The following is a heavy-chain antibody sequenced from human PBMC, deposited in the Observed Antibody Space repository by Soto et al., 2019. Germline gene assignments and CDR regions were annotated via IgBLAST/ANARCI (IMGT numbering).Heavy chain of an antibody. D-gene: IGHD1-1*01. V-gene: IGHV3-74*01. CDR3: ARDLSGDTTPYFDL. Sequence: RLSCAASGFAFSSYWMHWVRQTPGKGPVWVSRIYNDGSRTAYADSVKGRFTISRDNAKNTMYLQMSSLTVEDTAVYYCARDLSGDTTPYFDLWGQGTLVTVSS. J-gene: IGHJ4*02. CDR1: GFAFSSYW. CDR2: IYNDGSRT.